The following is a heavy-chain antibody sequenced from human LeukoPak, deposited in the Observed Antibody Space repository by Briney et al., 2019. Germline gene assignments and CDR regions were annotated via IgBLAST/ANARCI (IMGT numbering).Heavy chain of an antibody. Sequence: ASVKVSFKSSGYTFTSYYMHWVRQAPGQGLEWMGIINPSGGSTSYAQKFQGRVTMTRDTSTSTVYMELSSLRSEDTTVYYCARGGTESHIDYWGQGTLVTLSS. J-gene: IGHJ4*02. V-gene: IGHV1-46*01. CDR2: INPSGGST. D-gene: IGHD1-14*01. CDR1: GYTFTSYY. CDR3: ARGGTESHIDY.